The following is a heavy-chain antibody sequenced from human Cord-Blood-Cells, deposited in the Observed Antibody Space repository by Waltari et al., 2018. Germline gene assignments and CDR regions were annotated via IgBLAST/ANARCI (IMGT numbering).Heavy chain of an antibody. CDR3: TRADGMITFGGVIVADY. CDR2: IRSKAYGVTT. Sequence: EVQLVESGGGLVKPGRSLRLSCTASGFTFGDYAMSWFRQAPGKGLEWVGFIRSKAYGVTTEYAASVKGRFTISRDDSKSIAYLQMNSLKTEDTAVYYCTRADGMITFGGVIVADYWGQGTLVTVSS. V-gene: IGHV3-49*05. J-gene: IGHJ4*02. CDR1: GFTFGDYA. D-gene: IGHD3-16*02.